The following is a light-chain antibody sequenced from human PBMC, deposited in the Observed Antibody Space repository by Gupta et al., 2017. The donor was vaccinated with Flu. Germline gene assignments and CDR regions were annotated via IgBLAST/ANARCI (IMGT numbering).Light chain of an antibody. CDR3: QQYNNWPPRT. CDR1: QSVSSN. V-gene: IGKV3-15*01. Sequence: ERATLSCRASQSVSSNLAWYQHKPGQAPRLLIYGASTRATGVPARFSGSGSGTEFALTISSLQSEDFAVYYCQQYNNWPPRTFGQGTKVDI. J-gene: IGKJ1*01. CDR2: GAS.